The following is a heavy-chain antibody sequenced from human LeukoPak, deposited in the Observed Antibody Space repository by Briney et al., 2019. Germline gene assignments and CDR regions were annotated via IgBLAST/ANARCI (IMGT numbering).Heavy chain of an antibody. CDR3: ARQYDFWSGLFDY. V-gene: IGHV4-59*01. J-gene: IGHJ4*02. Sequence: SETLSLTCTVSGGSISSYYWSWIRQPPGKGLEWIGYIYYSGSTNYNPSLKSRVTISVDTSKNQFSLKLSSVAAADTAVYYCARQYDFWSGLFDYWGQGTLVTVSS. CDR1: GGSISSYY. D-gene: IGHD3-3*01. CDR2: IYYSGST.